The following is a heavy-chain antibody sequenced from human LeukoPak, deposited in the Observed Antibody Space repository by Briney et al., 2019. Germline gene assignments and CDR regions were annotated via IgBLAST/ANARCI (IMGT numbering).Heavy chain of an antibody. Sequence: GGSLRLSCAASGFTFSSYWMTWVRQAPGKGLEWVANIKQDGSEKYYVDSVKGRFTISRDNAKNSLYLQMNSLRAEDTAVYYCAKDHYGSGSYHFDYWGQGTLVTVSS. D-gene: IGHD3-10*01. CDR3: AKDHYGSGSYHFDY. CDR2: IKQDGSEK. J-gene: IGHJ4*02. CDR1: GFTFSSYW. V-gene: IGHV3-7*01.